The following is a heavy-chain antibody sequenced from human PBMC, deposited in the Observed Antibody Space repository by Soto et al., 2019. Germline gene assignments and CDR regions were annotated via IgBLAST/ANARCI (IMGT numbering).Heavy chain of an antibody. D-gene: IGHD3-3*01. CDR1: GFTFNSYG. CDR2: ISFDGSKK. V-gene: IGHV3-30*18. CDR3: VKPFYDFWSGYLLEY. J-gene: IGHJ4*02. Sequence: QVRLVESGGGVVQPGRSLRLACAASGFTFNSYGLHWVRQAPGKGLEWVSLISFDGSKKYDAESVKGRFTISRDNSKKMLYLQMNSLRPEDTAVYYCVKPFYDFWSGYLLEYWGQGTLVTVS.